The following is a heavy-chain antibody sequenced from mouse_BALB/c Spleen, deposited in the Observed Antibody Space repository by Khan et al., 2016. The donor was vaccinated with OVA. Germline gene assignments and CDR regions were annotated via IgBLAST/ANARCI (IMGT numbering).Heavy chain of an antibody. CDR1: GFSFSSYT. D-gene: IGHD2-1*01. CDR3: TRGEGYYGNPYAIDF. CDR2: ISSGGTYT. Sequence: EVELVESGGGLVKPGGSLKLSCAASGFSFSSYTMSCVRQTLEKRLVWVATISSGGTYTYYVDSVEGRFTLSRDNAKNTLYLEMTSLKSEDTVIYDCTRGEGYYGNPYAIDFWGQGTSVTVSS. J-gene: IGHJ4*01. V-gene: IGHV5-6-4*01.